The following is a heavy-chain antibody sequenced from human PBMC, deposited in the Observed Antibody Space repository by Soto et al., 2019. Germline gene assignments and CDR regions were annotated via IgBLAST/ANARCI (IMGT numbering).Heavy chain of an antibody. V-gene: IGHV1-69*13. CDR2: IIPIFGTA. Sequence: SVKVSCKASGGTFSSYAISWVLQAPGQGLEWMGGIIPIFGTANYAQKFQGRVTITADESTSTAYMELSSLRSEDTAVYYCAREGGIVGAIDYWGQGTLVTVSS. CDR3: AREGGIVGAIDY. J-gene: IGHJ4*02. D-gene: IGHD1-26*01. CDR1: GGTFSSYA.